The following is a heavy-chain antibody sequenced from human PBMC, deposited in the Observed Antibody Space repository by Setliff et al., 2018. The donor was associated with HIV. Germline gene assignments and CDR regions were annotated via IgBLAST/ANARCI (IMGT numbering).Heavy chain of an antibody. D-gene: IGHD6-13*01. CDR2: INPDSRGT. V-gene: IGHV1-2*06. CDR3: ARGVKGIATTGKYYFDY. J-gene: IGHJ4*02. Sequence: ASVKVSCKTSGYAFTDYSIHWVRQAPGQGLEWVGRINPDSRGTNYAQTFQRRVTMTRDTSVSTAYMELSRLKSDDTAVFYCARGVKGIATTGKYYFDYWGQGTLVTVSS. CDR1: GYAFTDYS.